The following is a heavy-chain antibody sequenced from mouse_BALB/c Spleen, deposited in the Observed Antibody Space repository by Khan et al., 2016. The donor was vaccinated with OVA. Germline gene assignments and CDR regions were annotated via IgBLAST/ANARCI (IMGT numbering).Heavy chain of an antibody. CDR2: ISSVGDYT. Sequence: EVQLVESGGDLVKPGGSLKLSCAASGFTFSSYSMSWVRPTPDNRLEWVATISSVGDYTYYPDSVKGRFTISRDNAKNTLYLQMSSLKSEDTAMYYCASHLTGSFAYWGQGTLVTVSA. CDR1: GFTFSSYS. V-gene: IGHV5-6*01. J-gene: IGHJ3*01. CDR3: ASHLTGSFAY. D-gene: IGHD4-1*01.